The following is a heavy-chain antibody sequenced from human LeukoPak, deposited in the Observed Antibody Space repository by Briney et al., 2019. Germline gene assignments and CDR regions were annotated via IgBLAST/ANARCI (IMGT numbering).Heavy chain of an antibody. D-gene: IGHD5-24*01. CDR1: GFTFSNYG. CDR2: IYHSGST. Sequence: PGGSLRLSCAASGFTFSNYGMSWVRQPPGKGLEWIGSIYHSGSTYYNPSLKGRVTIAVETSKNQFSLKLSSVTAAAKRVNYCGKPCPILGIMATILARLGGKGFDIWGQGTMVTVSS. CDR3: GKPCPILGIMATILARLGGKGFDI. V-gene: IGHV4-38-2*01. J-gene: IGHJ3*02.